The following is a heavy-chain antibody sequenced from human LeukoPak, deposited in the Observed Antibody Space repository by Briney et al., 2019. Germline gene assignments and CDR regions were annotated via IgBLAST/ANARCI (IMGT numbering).Heavy chain of an antibody. CDR1: GFTFSNYG. CDR3: AKEYSSGYSDY. CDR2: IGYDGSNQ. D-gene: IGHD6-19*01. Sequence: GGSLRLSCAASGFTFSNYGMHWVRQGPGKGLEWVAVIGYDGSNQYYADSVKGRFTISRDNSRNTVYLQMNSLRAKDTAMYYCAKEYSSGYSDYWGQGTLVTVSS. J-gene: IGHJ4*02. V-gene: IGHV3-30*02.